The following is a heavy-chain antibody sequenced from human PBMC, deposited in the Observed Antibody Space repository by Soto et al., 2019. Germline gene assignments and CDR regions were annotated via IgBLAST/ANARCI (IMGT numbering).Heavy chain of an antibody. V-gene: IGHV3-33*01. D-gene: IGHD2-21*01. Sequence: GGSLRLSCAASGFTFSSYGMHWVRQAPGKGLEWVAVIWYDGSNKYYADSVKGRFTISRDNSKNTLYLQMNSLRAEDTAVYYCAREGGDSPPYGMDVWGQGTTVTVSS. J-gene: IGHJ6*02. CDR2: IWYDGSNK. CDR3: AREGGDSPPYGMDV. CDR1: GFTFSSYG.